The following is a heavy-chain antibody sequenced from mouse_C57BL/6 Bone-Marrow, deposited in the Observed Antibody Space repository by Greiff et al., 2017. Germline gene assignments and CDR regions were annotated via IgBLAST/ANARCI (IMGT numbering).Heavy chain of an antibody. J-gene: IGHJ4*01. CDR2: IYPRSGNT. Sequence: QVQLQQSGAELARPGASVKLSCKASGYTFTSYGISWVKQRTGQGLEWIGEIYPRSGNTYYNEKFKGKATLTADKSSSTAYMELRSLTSEDSAVYFCARTRGGFRYYYAMDYWGQGTSVTVSS. V-gene: IGHV1-81*01. CDR1: GYTFTSYG. CDR3: ARTRGGFRYYYAMDY.